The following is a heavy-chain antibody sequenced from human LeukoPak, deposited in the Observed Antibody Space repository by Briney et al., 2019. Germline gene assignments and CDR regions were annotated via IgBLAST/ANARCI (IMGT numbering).Heavy chain of an antibody. Sequence: PGGSLRLSCAASGFTFSSYGMHWVRQAPGKGLEWVAFIRYDGSNKYYADSVKGRFTISRDNSKNTLYLQMNSLRAEDTAVYYCAKEHRAIAAAGILDYWGQGTLVTVSS. CDR3: AKEHRAIAAAGILDY. V-gene: IGHV3-30*02. J-gene: IGHJ4*02. D-gene: IGHD6-13*01. CDR2: IRYDGSNK. CDR1: GFTFSSYG.